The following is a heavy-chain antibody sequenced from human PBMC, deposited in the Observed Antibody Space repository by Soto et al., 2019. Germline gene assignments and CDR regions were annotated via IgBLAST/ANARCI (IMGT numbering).Heavy chain of an antibody. J-gene: IGHJ4*02. CDR1: GGTFSSYA. CDR2: IIPIFGTA. V-gene: IGHV1-69*13. D-gene: IGHD3-22*01. Sequence: SVKVSCKASGGTFSSYAISWVRQAPGQGPEWMGGIIPIFGTANYAQKFQGRVTITADESTSTAYMELSSLRSEDTAVYYCARGASYEDSSGYLPYYFDYWGQGTLVTVSS. CDR3: ARGASYEDSSGYLPYYFDY.